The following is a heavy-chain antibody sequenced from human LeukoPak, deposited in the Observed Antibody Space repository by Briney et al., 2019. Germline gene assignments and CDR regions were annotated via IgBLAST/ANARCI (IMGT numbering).Heavy chain of an antibody. V-gene: IGHV1-18*01. D-gene: IGHD1-26*01. Sequence: ASVKVSCKASGYTFTSYGISWVRQAPGQGLEWMGRISAFNGNTNYAQKLQGRVTMTTDTSTSTAYMELRSLRSDDTAAYYCATPVVGATTDDYWGQGTLVTVSS. CDR2: ISAFNGNT. CDR1: GYTFTSYG. CDR3: ATPVVGATTDDY. J-gene: IGHJ4*02.